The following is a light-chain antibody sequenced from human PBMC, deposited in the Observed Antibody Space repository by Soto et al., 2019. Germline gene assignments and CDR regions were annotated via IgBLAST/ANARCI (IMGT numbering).Light chain of an antibody. J-gene: IGKJ2*01. CDR2: DAS. Sequence: EIVMTQSPATLSVSPGERATLSCRASQSVRSNLAWYQQTPGQAPRLLIYDASTRATGIPARFSGSGSGTEFTLTISSLQSEDFAVYYCQQYDNWPPYTFGQGTKLEIK. V-gene: IGKV3-15*01. CDR1: QSVRSN. CDR3: QQYDNWPPYT.